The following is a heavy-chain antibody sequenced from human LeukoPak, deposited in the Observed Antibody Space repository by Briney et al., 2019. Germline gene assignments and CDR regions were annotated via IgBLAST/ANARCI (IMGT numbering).Heavy chain of an antibody. CDR1: GFTFSSYA. CDR3: AKDAWLETYYYGSAGDY. J-gene: IGHJ4*02. Sequence: QPGGSLRLSCAASGFTFSSYAMHWVRQAPGKGLEWVAIISYDGSNTYYADSVKGRFSISRDNSKNTLYLQMNSLRAEDTAVYYCAKDAWLETYYYGSAGDYWGQGTLVTVSS. D-gene: IGHD3-10*01. V-gene: IGHV3-30*04. CDR2: ISYDGSNT.